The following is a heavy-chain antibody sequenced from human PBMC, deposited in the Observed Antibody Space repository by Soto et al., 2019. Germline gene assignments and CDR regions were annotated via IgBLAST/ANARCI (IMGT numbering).Heavy chain of an antibody. CDR3: ARGRSPLFCSSTSCYYFDY. J-gene: IGHJ4*02. CDR2: INHSGST. CDR1: GGSFSGYY. Sequence: SETLSLTCAVYGGSFSGYYWSWIRQPPGKGLEWIGEINHSGSTNYNPSLKSRVTISVDTSKNQFSLKLSSVTAADTAVYYCARGRSPLFCSSTSCYYFDYWGQGTLVTVSS. D-gene: IGHD2-2*01. V-gene: IGHV4-34*01.